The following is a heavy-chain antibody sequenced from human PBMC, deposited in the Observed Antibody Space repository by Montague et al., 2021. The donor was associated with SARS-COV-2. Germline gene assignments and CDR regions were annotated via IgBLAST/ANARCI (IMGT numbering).Heavy chain of an antibody. V-gene: IGHV3-73*01. J-gene: IGHJ4*02. D-gene: IGHD5-12*01. CDR1: GFIFAAST. CDR2: IRNEANDYAT. CDR3: TSGYDRRPY. Sequence: SLRLSCAASGFIFAASTIHWVRQASGKGLDWVGRIRNEANDYATVYAASVTGRFTISRDDSKNTAYLEMNSLKTEDTAVYYCTSGYDRRPYWGQGTLVTVPS.